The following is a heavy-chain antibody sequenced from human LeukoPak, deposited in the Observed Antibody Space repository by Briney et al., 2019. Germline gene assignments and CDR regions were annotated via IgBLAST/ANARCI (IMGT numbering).Heavy chain of an antibody. J-gene: IGHJ6*02. CDR2: MKKDGSEK. CDR3: AREQVESGGMDV. Sequence: GGSLRLSCAASGFTLSRYWMRWVRQAPGKGLEWVANMKKDGSEKYYMDSVKGRFTISRDSAKNSLYLQMNSLRAEDMAVYYCAREQVESGGMDVWGQGTTVTVSS. D-gene: IGHD2-15*01. CDR1: GFTLSRYW. V-gene: IGHV3-7*04.